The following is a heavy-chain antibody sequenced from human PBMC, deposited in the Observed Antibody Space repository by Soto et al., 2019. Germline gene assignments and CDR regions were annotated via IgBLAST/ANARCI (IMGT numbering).Heavy chain of an antibody. Sequence: GPLRLSCEGSGFTFSDYYISWIREAPGKGLEWISYSSNSGTFSRYADSVKGRFSISRDNTKNWLYLQMNSLRAEDTAVYYCARSGDNYNRLDYWGQGTPVTVSS. J-gene: IGHJ4*02. CDR2: SSNSGTFS. V-gene: IGHV3-11*06. D-gene: IGHD1-1*01. CDR1: GFTFSDYY. CDR3: ARSGDNYNRLDY.